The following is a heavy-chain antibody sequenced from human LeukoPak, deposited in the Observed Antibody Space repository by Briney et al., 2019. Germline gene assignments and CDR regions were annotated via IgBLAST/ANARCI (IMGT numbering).Heavy chain of an antibody. V-gene: IGHV4-39*07. CDR2: IYYSGST. CDR3: ARELLITMVRGVIDY. CDR1: GGSISTTYYY. D-gene: IGHD3-10*01. J-gene: IGHJ4*02. Sequence: SDTLSLTCTVSGGSISTTYYYWGWIRQPPGKGLEWIGSIYYSGSTYYNPSLKSRVTISLDTSKNQFSLKLSSVTAADTAVYYCARELLITMVRGVIDYWGQGTLVTVSS.